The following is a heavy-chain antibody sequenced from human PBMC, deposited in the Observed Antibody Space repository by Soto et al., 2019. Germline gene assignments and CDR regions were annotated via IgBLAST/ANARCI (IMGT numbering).Heavy chain of an antibody. J-gene: IGHJ5*02. V-gene: IGHV4-39*01. CDR3: ARNGARSGTTGVVVWFDP. Sequence: SQTLSLTGIVSGGSISSSSYYWGWIRQPPGKGLEWIGSIYYSGSTYYNPSLKSRVTISVDTSKNQFSLKLSAVTAAASAVHYWARNGARSGTTGVVVWFDPGGRGTLAPV. CDR2: IYYSGST. D-gene: IGHD1-1*01. CDR1: GGSISSSSYY.